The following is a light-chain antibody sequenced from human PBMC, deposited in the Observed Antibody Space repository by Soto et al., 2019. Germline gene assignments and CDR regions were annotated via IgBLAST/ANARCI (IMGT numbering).Light chain of an antibody. CDR1: SSDVGGYNY. CDR2: EVS. Sequence: QSVLTQPASVSGSPGQSITISCTGTSSDVGGYNYVSWYQQHPGKAPKLMIYEVSNRPSGVSNRFSGSKSGNTASLTISVLQAEDAADYYCSSYTSISTYVFGTGTKVTV. V-gene: IGLV2-14*01. CDR3: SSYTSISTYV. J-gene: IGLJ1*01.